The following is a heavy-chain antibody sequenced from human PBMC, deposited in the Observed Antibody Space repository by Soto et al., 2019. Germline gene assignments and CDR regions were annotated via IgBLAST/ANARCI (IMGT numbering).Heavy chain of an antibody. Sequence: EVQLVESGRGLVQPGGSLRLSCAASGFTFSSYSMNWVRQAPGKGLEWVSYISSSSSTIYYADSVKGRFTISRDNAKNSLYLQMNSLRDEDTAVYYCASGVLSDYYDSSGYWEVWGQGTLVTVSS. CDR3: ASGVLSDYYDSSGYWEV. V-gene: IGHV3-48*02. CDR2: ISSSSSTI. CDR1: GFTFSSYS. J-gene: IGHJ4*02. D-gene: IGHD3-22*01.